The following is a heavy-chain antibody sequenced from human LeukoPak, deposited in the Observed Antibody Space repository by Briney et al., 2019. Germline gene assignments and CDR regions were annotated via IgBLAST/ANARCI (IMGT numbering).Heavy chain of an antibody. CDR3: ASLPGYSYGQNFDY. Sequence: SETLSLTCTVSGGSISSYYWSWIRQPPGKGLEWIGYIYYSGSTNYNPSLKSRVTISVDTSKNQFSLKLSSVTAADTAVYYCASLPGYSYGQNFDYWGQGTLVTVSS. CDR1: GGSISSYY. V-gene: IGHV4-59*01. J-gene: IGHJ4*02. D-gene: IGHD5-18*01. CDR2: IYYSGST.